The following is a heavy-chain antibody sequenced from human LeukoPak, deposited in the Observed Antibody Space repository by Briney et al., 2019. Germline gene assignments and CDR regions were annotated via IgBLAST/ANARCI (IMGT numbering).Heavy chain of an antibody. CDR3: ARQRGSTYYYMDV. CDR2: IYYSGST. V-gene: IGHV4-59*01. D-gene: IGHD5-12*01. J-gene: IGHJ6*03. Sequence: PSETLSLTCTVSGGSISSYSWSWIRQPPGKGLEWIGYIYYSGSTNYNPSFKSRVTISVDTSKNQFSLKLRSVTAADTAVYYCARQRGSTYYYMDVWGKGTTVTVSS. CDR1: GGSISSYS.